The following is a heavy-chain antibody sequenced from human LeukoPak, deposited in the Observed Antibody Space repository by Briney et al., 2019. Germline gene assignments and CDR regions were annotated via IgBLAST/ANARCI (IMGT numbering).Heavy chain of an antibody. V-gene: IGHV1-18*01. J-gene: IGHJ4*02. CDR1: GYTFTSYG. Sequence: GASVKVSCKASGYTFTSYGISWVRQAPGQGLEWMGWITYNGNTNYAQKLQGRATMTKDTSTSTAYMDLRSLRSDDTAVYYCARGDWNYGRTDYWGQGTLVTVSS. CDR3: ARGDWNYGRTDY. CDR2: ITYNGNT. D-gene: IGHD1-7*01.